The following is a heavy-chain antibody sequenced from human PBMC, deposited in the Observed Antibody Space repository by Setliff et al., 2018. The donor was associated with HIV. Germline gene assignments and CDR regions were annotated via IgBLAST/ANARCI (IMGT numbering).Heavy chain of an antibody. D-gene: IGHD2-2*01. V-gene: IGHV1-3*04. Sequence: ASVKVSCKASGYTFSEYAIHWVRQAPGQRLEWMGRIDTYDCYRRYSPKLQGRVTITKDTSANTAYMELRGLRSEDTDVYYCARWCAAAGCYPAIYHFDSWGQGTLVTVSA. CDR2: IDTYDCYR. J-gene: IGHJ4*02. CDR3: ARWCAAAGCYPAIYHFDS. CDR1: GYTFSEYA.